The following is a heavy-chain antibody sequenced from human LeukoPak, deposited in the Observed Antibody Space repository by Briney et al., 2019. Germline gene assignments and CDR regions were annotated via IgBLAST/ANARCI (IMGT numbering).Heavy chain of an antibody. CDR2: IRSKANSYAT. D-gene: IGHD6-13*01. J-gene: IGHJ4*02. V-gene: IGHV3-73*01. Sequence: GGSLRLSCAASGFTFSGSDMHWVRQASGKGLEWVGRIRSKANSYATAYAASVKGRFTISRDDSKNTAYLQMNSLKTEDTAVYYCTRPGIAAVGDYWGQGTLVTVSS. CDR1: GFTFSGSD. CDR3: TRPGIAAVGDY.